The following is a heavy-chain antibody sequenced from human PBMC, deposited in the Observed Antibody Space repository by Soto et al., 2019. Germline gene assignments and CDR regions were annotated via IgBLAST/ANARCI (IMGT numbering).Heavy chain of an antibody. V-gene: IGHV3-23*01. Sequence: EVQVLESGGGLLQPGGSLRLSCVASGCTFNAHAMTWGRQGPGMGLGWTSNISGDGKTTHYADSLKARFTVSRDNSQNPLSLQLHSLRDEDTHTSYCGTDWTGHKCPCFDVWGPGSRVTVSS. CDR1: GCTFNAHA. CDR2: ISGDGKTT. CDR3: GTDWTGHKCPCFDV. J-gene: IGHJ6*02. D-gene: IGHD2-8*02.